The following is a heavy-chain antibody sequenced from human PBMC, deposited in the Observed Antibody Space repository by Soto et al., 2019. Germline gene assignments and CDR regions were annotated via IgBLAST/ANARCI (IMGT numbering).Heavy chain of an antibody. CDR3: PRADDYRYRYINYVVDL. J-gene: IGHJ6*02. D-gene: IGHD5-18*01. CDR1: GFTVNIYA. Sequence: PVVSLRLSCAASGFTVNIYALHWVRQAPGKGLEWVAVISFDGTKKYYSDSVKGRFTISRDNLKNTLYLQMNNLRVEDAALYFCPRADDYRYRYINYVVDLWAEGTTVTVS. CDR2: ISFDGTKK. V-gene: IGHV3-30-3*01.